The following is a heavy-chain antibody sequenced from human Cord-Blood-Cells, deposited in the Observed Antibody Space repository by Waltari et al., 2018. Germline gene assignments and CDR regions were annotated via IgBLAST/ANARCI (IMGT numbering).Heavy chain of an antibody. J-gene: IGHJ4*02. CDR3: AKAWDRNLGSYYDY. V-gene: IGHV3-9*03. Sequence: EVQLVESGGGLVQPGRSLSLSCAASGSTFEAYAMPGVRQAPGKGLEWVSGISWNSGSIGYADSVKGRFTISRDNAKNSLYLQMSSLRAEDMALYYCAKAWDRNLGSYYDYWGQGTLVTVSS. CDR2: ISWNSGSI. CDR1: GSTFEAYA. D-gene: IGHD1-26*01.